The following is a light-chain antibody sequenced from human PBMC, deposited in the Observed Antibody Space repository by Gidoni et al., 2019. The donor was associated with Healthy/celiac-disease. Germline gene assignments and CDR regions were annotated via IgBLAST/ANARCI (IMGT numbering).Light chain of an antibody. CDR1: QRVSNN. CDR2: GAS. Sequence: EIVMTPSPATLSVSPGERATLSCRASQRVSNNLAWYQQKPGHAPRRLIYGASNRATGIPARFSGSGSGTEFTLTISSLQSEDFAVYYCQQYNNWPDTFGQGTKLEI. CDR3: QQYNNWPDT. V-gene: IGKV3-15*01. J-gene: IGKJ2*01.